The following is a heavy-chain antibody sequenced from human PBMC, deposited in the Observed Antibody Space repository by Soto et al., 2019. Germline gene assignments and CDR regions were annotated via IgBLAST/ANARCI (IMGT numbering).Heavy chain of an antibody. V-gene: IGHV4-59*04. CDR3: ACGMTTVATFDY. D-gene: IGHD4-17*01. CDR2: IYHSGST. CDR1: GGSISSYY. J-gene: IGHJ4*02. Sequence: SETLSLTCTVSGGSISSYYWSWIRQPPGKGLEWIGYIYHSGSTYYNPSLKSRVTISVDRSKNQFSLKLSSVTAADTAVYYYACGMTTVATFDYWGQGTLVIVSS.